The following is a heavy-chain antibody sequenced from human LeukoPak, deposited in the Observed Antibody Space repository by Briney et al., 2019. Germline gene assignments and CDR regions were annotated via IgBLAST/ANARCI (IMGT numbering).Heavy chain of an antibody. CDR1: GGSISSYS. D-gene: IGHD6-19*01. Sequence: PSETLSLTYTVSGGSISSYSWSWIRQPPGKGLEWIGYIYYSGSTNYNPSLKSRVTISVDTSKKQFSLKLSSVTAADTAVYYCAAQGRYSSGWRADYWGQGTLVTVSS. CDR2: IYYSGST. J-gene: IGHJ4*02. V-gene: IGHV4-59*01. CDR3: AAQGRYSSGWRADY.